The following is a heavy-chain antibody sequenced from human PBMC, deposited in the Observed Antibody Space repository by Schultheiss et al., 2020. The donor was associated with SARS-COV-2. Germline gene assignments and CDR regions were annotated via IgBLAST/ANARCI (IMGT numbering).Heavy chain of an antibody. V-gene: IGHV4-34*01. CDR2: INHSGST. D-gene: IGHD4-17*01. CDR1: GGSFSGYY. Sequence: SETLSLTCAVYGGSFSGYYWSWIRQPPGKGLEWIGEINHSGSTNYNPSLKSRVTISVDTSKNQFSLKLSSVTAADTAVYYCARGRTAYFDYWGQGTLVTVSS. CDR3: ARGRTAYFDY. J-gene: IGHJ4*02.